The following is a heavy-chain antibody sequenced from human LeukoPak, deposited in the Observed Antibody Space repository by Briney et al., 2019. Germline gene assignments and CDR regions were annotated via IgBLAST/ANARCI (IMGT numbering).Heavy chain of an antibody. J-gene: IGHJ4*02. D-gene: IGHD6-13*01. CDR2: ISTYNDNT. Sequence: GASVKVSCKASGYTFNTYNINWVRQAPGQGLEWMGWISTYNDNTNYAQKFQGRVTMTTDTSTSTAYMELRSLRSDDTAVYYCARVEGGGSSWYFWGHFDYWGQGTLVTVSS. CDR1: GYTFNTYN. V-gene: IGHV1-18*01. CDR3: ARVEGGGSSWYFWGHFDY.